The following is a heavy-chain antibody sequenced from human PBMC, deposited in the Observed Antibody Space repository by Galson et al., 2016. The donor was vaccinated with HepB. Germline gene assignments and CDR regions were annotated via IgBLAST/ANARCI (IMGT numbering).Heavy chain of an antibody. J-gene: IGHJ4*02. V-gene: IGHV4-61*02. CDR1: GGSISSGSYF. CDR2: MFTSGNS. D-gene: IGHD3-10*01. Sequence: TLSLTCTVSGGSISSGSYFCNWIRQPAGKGLEWIGSMFTSGNSNYNPSLTSRVTISLDTSKNQFFLKISSVTAADTAVYYCAVWFGDVNYGGQGILVTVSS. CDR3: AVWFGDVNY.